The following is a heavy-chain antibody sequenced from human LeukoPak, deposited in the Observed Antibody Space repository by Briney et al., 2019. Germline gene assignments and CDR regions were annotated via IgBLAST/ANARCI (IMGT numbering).Heavy chain of an antibody. Sequence: SETLSLTCTVSGGSVSSGSYYWSWIRQPPGKGLEWIGYIYYSGSTNYNPSLKSRVTISVDTSKNQFSLKLSSVTAADTAVYYCASGFSGYAYYYYGMDVWGKGTTVTVSS. V-gene: IGHV4-61*01. D-gene: IGHD5-12*01. CDR1: GGSVSSGSYY. CDR3: ASGFSGYAYYYYGMDV. J-gene: IGHJ6*04. CDR2: IYYSGST.